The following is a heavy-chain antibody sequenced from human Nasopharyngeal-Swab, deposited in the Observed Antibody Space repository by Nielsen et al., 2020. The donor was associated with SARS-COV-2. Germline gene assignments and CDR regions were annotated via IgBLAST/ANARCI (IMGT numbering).Heavy chain of an antibody. J-gene: IGHJ4*02. D-gene: IGHD2-2*01. CDR3: ARARPVWGAVVVPAAISAH. Sequence: WIRQPRGKGLEWVAVISYDGSNKYYADSVKGRFTISRDNSKNTLYLQMNSLRAEDTAVYYCARARPVWGAVVVPAAISAHWGQGTLVTVSS. V-gene: IGHV3-30-3*01. CDR2: ISYDGSNK.